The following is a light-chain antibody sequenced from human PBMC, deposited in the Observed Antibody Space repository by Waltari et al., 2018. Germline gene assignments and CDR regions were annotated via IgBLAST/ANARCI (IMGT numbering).Light chain of an antibody. CDR3: QQYDNYWT. Sequence: DIQMTQSPSTLSASVGDRVTITCRASQSITNWLAWYQQKPGKAPKLLIYKVSNLESGVPSRFSGSGSGTEFTLTISSLQPDDFATYYCQQYDNYWTFGQGTKVEIK. J-gene: IGKJ1*01. CDR1: QSITNW. V-gene: IGKV1-5*03. CDR2: KVS.